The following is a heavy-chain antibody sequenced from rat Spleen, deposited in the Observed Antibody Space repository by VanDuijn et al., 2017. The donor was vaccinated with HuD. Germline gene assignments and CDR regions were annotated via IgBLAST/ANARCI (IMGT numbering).Heavy chain of an antibody. CDR3: TRDPYDY. CDR1: GFTFSDYY. J-gene: IGHJ2*01. V-gene: IGHV5-20*01. CDR2: ISYDGSST. Sequence: EVQLVESGGGLVQPGRSLKLSCAASGFTFSDYYMAWVRQAPTKGLEWVASISYDGSSTYYRDSVKGRFTISRDNAKSTLYLQMNSRRSEDTATYYCTRDPYDYWGQGVMVTVSS.